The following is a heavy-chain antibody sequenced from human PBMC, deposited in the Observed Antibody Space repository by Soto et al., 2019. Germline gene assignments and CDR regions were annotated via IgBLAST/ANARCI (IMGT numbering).Heavy chain of an antibody. D-gene: IGHD3-10*01. CDR3: AKFDDGGAFDI. V-gene: IGHV3-30*18. CDR2: ISYDGSNK. CDR1: GFTFSSYG. Sequence: QVQLVESGGGVVQPGRSLRLSCAASGFTFSSYGMHWVRQAPGKGLERVAVISYDGSNKYYADSVKGRFTISRDNSKNTLYLQMNSLRAEDTAVYYCAKFDDGGAFDIWGQGTMVTVSS. J-gene: IGHJ3*02.